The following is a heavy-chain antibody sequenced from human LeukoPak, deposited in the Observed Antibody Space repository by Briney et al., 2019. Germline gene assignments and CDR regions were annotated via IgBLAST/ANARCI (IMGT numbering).Heavy chain of an antibody. CDR2: IRSKAYGGTT. Sequence: PGGSLRLSCLGSEFTFGDYGLTWVRQAPGKGLEWVGFIRSKAYGGTTEYAASVKGRFTISRDDSKGVAYLQMSSLKSEDTAVYYCGRVYYNHYYMDVWGKGTAVAISS. CDR3: GRVYYNHYYMDV. J-gene: IGHJ6*03. CDR1: EFTFGDYG. V-gene: IGHV3-49*04.